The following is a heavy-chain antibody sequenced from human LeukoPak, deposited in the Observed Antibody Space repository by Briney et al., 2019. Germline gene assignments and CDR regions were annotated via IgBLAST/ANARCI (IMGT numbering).Heavy chain of an antibody. D-gene: IGHD1-1*01. V-gene: IGHV3-23*01. CDR2: IFPSGGEI. CDR3: TTGMFDF. CDR1: GFNFGSYS. J-gene: IGHJ4*02. Sequence: GGSLRLSCAASGFNFGSYSMTWVRQAPGKGLEWVSSIFPSGGEIHYADSVRGRFTVSRDNSKNSLFLQMNSLKIDDSGYYYCTTGMFDFWGQGTLVTVSS.